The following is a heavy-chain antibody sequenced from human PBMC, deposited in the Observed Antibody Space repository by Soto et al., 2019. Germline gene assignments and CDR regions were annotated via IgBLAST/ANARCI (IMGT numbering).Heavy chain of an antibody. CDR2: ISSSSSYI. V-gene: IGHV3-21*01. J-gene: IGHJ3*02. CDR1: GFTFSSYS. CDR3: ARWYYYDSSGYYQPTYVFYI. D-gene: IGHD3-22*01. Sequence: PGGSLRLSCATSGFTFSSYSMNWVRQAPVKGLEWVSSISSSSSYIYYADSVKGRFTISRDNAKNSLYLQMNSLRAEDTAVDYCARWYYYDSSGYYQPTYVFYIRDQGTMVTVS.